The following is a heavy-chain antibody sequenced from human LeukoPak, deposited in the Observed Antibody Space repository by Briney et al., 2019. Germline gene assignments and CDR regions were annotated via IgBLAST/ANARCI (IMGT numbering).Heavy chain of an antibody. Sequence: PGGSLILSCAASGFTFSSYGMHWVRQAPGKGLEWVAVIWYDGSNKYYADSVKGRFTISRDNSKNTLYLQMNSLRAEDTAVYYCARGDYYGSRGDYWGQGTLVTVSS. CDR1: GFTFSSYG. J-gene: IGHJ4*02. D-gene: IGHD3-10*01. CDR3: ARGDYYGSRGDY. V-gene: IGHV3-33*01. CDR2: IWYDGSNK.